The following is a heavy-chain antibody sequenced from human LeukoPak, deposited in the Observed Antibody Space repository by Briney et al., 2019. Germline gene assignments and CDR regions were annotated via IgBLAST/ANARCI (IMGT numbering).Heavy chain of an antibody. CDR3: ARDRGGLDP. J-gene: IGHJ5*02. CDR2: ILPIFGTA. V-gene: IGHV1-69*13. CDR1: GGAFGSDS. D-gene: IGHD4-23*01. Sequence: ASSLTGACKIAGGAFGSDSVCWVRQAPGQGIDWMGGILPIFGTADYAQKFQGRVTITADESTNTAYMELKSLTSEDTAVYYCARDRGGLDPWGQGTLVTVSS.